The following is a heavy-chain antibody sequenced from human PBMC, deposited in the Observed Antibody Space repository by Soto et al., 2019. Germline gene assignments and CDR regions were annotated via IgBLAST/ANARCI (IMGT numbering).Heavy chain of an antibody. Sequence: PTETLSLTCTVSGGSISSSSYYWGWIRQPPGKGLEWIGSIYYSGSTYYNPSLKSRVTISVDTSKNQFSLKLSSVTAADTAVYYCARHRESLDYVDYWGQGTLVTVSS. CDR2: IYYSGST. V-gene: IGHV4-39*01. CDR1: GGSISSSSYY. CDR3: ARHRESLDYVDY. J-gene: IGHJ4*02. D-gene: IGHD1-26*01.